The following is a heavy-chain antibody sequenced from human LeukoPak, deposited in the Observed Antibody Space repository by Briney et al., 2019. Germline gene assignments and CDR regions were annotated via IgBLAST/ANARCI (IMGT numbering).Heavy chain of an antibody. J-gene: IGHJ4*02. Sequence: GGSLRLSCAASGFTFSRSAMHWVRQAPGKGLEWVAVISYDGSKTYHADSVRGRFTISRDSSKNRLYLQMNSLRTEDTAVYYCARDRGTLLFWLGELDYWGQGTLVTVSS. CDR2: ISYDGSKT. CDR3: ARDRGTLLFWLGELDY. V-gene: IGHV3-30-3*01. D-gene: IGHD3-10*01. CDR1: GFTFSRSA.